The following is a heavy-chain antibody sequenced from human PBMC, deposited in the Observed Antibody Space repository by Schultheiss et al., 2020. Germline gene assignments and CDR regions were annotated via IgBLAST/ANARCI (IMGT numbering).Heavy chain of an antibody. J-gene: IGHJ6*03. Sequence: SQTLSLTCAVYGGSFSGYYWSWIRQPPGKGLEWIGEIYHSGSTNYNPSLKSRVTISVDKSKNQFSLKLSSVTAADTAVYYCARVNGDYSTHYYYYMDVWGKGTTVTVSS. D-gene: IGHD4-11*01. CDR1: GGSFSGYY. CDR2: IYHSGST. CDR3: ARVNGDYSTHYYYYMDV. V-gene: IGHV4-34*01.